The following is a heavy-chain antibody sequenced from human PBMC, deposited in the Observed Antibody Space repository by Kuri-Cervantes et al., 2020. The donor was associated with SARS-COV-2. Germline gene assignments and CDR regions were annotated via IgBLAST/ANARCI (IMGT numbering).Heavy chain of an antibody. CDR1: GFTFSSYW. Sequence: GESLKISCAASGFTFSSYWMHWVRQAPGKGLVWVSAISGSGGSTYYADSVKGRFTISRDNSKNTLYLQMNSLRAEDTAVYYCAKSLGEFYYGSGAGEWFDPWGQGTLVTVSS. V-gene: IGHV3-23*01. CDR2: ISGSGGST. J-gene: IGHJ5*02. D-gene: IGHD3-10*01. CDR3: AKSLGEFYYGSGAGEWFDP.